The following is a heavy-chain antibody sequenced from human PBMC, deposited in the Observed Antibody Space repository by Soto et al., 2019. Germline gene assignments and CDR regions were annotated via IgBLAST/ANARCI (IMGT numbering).Heavy chain of an antibody. CDR2: IYYSGST. CDR1: GGSISSGDYY. J-gene: IGHJ6*02. D-gene: IGHD2-8*02. Sequence: SETLSLTCTVSGGSISSGDYYWSWIRQPPGKGLEWIGYIYYSGSTYYNPSLKSRVTISVDTSKNQFSLKLSSVTAADTAVYYCARVSVVYARHYYYYYGMDVWGQGTTVTVSS. CDR3: ARVSVVYARHYYYYYGMDV. V-gene: IGHV4-30-4*01.